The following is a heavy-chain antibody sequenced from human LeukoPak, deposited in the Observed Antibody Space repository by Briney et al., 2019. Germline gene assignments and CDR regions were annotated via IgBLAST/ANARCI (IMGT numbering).Heavy chain of an antibody. Sequence: PSETLSLTCAVYGGSFSGYYWSWIRQPPGKGLEWIGEINHSGSTNYNPSLKRRVTISVDTSKNQFSLKLSSVTAADTAVYYCARGADSGYDPLDYWGQGTLVTVSS. CDR1: GGSFSGYY. J-gene: IGHJ4*02. V-gene: IGHV4-34*01. D-gene: IGHD5-12*01. CDR2: INHSGST. CDR3: ARGADSGYDPLDY.